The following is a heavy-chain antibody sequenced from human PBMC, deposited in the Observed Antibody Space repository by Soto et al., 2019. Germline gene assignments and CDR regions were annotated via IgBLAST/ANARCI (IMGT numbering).Heavy chain of an antibody. J-gene: IGHJ5*02. V-gene: IGHV3-30*18. CDR2: ISYDGSNK. D-gene: IGHD1-1*01. Sequence: GSLRLSCAASGFTFSNYAIHWVRQAPGKGLEWVAVISYDGSNKYYADSVKGRFTISRDNSKNTLYLQMNSLRTEDTAVYYCAKDHMLGTSHWFDPWGQGTLVTVSS. CDR3: AKDHMLGTSHWFDP. CDR1: GFTFSNYA.